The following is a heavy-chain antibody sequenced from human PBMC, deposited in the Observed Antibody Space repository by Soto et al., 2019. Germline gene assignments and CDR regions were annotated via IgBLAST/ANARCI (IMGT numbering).Heavy chain of an antibody. CDR1: GFTFSSYG. V-gene: IGHV3-30*18. J-gene: IGHJ4*02. Sequence: GGSLRLSCAASGFTFSSYGMHWVRQAPGKGLEWVAVISYDGSNKYYADSVKGRFTISRDNSKNTLYLQMNSLRAEDTAVYYCAKDSSLEIAVAGLLDYWGQGTLVTLSS. D-gene: IGHD6-19*01. CDR2: ISYDGSNK. CDR3: AKDSSLEIAVAGLLDY.